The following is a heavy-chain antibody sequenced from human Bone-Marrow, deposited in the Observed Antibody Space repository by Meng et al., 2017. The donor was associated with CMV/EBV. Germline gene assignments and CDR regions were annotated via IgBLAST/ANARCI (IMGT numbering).Heavy chain of an antibody. CDR2: VRKDDTT. J-gene: IGHJ4*02. CDR3: ARVSCPTTSCYWRN. D-gene: IGHD2-2*01. CDR1: GFSVSSND. Sequence: GSLKISCAASGFSVSSNDMSWVRQAPGKGLEWVSVVRKDDTTHYTNSVKGRFTISRDNSKNILYLQMNSLRAEDTAKYYCARVSCPTTSCYWRNWGQGTQVTVSS. V-gene: IGHV3-53*01.